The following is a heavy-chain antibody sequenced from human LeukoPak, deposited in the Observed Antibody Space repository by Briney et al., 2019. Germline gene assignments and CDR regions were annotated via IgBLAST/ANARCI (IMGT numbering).Heavy chain of an antibody. V-gene: IGHV3-7*01. J-gene: IGHJ6*03. CDR3: ARLYGDYSPLYYYYMDV. CDR1: GFTFSSYW. Sequence: GGSLRLSCAASGFTFSSYWMSWVRQAPGKGLEWVANIKQDGSEKYYVDSVKGRFTISRDNAKNSLYLQMNSLRAEDTAVYYCARLYGDYSPLYYYYMDVWSKGTTVTISS. D-gene: IGHD4-17*01. CDR2: IKQDGSEK.